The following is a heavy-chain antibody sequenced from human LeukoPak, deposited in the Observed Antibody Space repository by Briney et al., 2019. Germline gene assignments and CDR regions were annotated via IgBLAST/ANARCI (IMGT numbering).Heavy chain of an antibody. CDR3: ASQRYVLFDP. V-gene: IGHV3-7*01. CDR1: GFSFSSYW. CDR2: IKQDGSEK. J-gene: IGHJ5*02. D-gene: IGHD3-16*01. Sequence: PGGSLRFSCAASGFSFSSYWMSWVRQAPGKGLEWVANIKQDGSEKYYVDSVKGRFTISRDNAKNSLYLQMNSLRAEDTAVYYCASQRYVLFDPWGQGTLVTVSS.